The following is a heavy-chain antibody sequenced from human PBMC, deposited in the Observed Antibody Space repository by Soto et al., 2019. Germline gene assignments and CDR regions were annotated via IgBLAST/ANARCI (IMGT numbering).Heavy chain of an antibody. Sequence: PGGSLRLSCAASGFTFSSYAMSWVRQAPGKGLEWVSAISGSGGSTYYADSVKGRFTISRDNSKNTLYLQMNSLRAEDTAVYYCAKAGAVVVVAVSCWFDPWGQGTLVTVSS. V-gene: IGHV3-23*01. CDR1: GFTFSSYA. D-gene: IGHD2-15*01. CDR3: AKAGAVVVVAVSCWFDP. J-gene: IGHJ5*02. CDR2: ISGSGGST.